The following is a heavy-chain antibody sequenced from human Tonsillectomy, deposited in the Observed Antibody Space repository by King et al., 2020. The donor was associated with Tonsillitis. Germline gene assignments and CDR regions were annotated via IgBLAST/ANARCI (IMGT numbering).Heavy chain of an antibody. J-gene: IGHJ4*01. CDR1: GFTFRSYW. Sequence: DVQLVESGGGLVQPGGSLRLSCAASGFTFRSYWMSWVRQAPGKGLEWVASIRQDGSEIYYVDSVKGRFTISRDNAKNSLNLQMNRLRAEDTAVYFCARELRASYWGHGALVSVSS. CDR3: ARELRASY. D-gene: IGHD4-17*01. V-gene: IGHV3-7*03. CDR2: IRQDGSEI.